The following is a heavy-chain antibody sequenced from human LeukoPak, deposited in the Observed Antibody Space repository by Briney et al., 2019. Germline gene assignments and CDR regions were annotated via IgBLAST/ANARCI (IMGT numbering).Heavy chain of an antibody. V-gene: IGHV3-48*03. CDR2: ITSSGNTM. J-gene: IGHJ5*02. CDR3: ARLRSKYWFDP. D-gene: IGHD4-11*01. CDR1: GFTFSSHW. Sequence: PGGSLRLSCAASGFTFSSHWMHWVRQAPGKGLEWVSFITSSGNTMYYADSVKGRFTISRDNAKNSLYLRMNSLRADDTAVYYCARLRSKYWFDPWGQGTLVTVSS.